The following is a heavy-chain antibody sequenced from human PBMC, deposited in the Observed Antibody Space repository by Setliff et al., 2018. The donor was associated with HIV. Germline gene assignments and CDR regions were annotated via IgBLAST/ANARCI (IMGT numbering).Heavy chain of an antibody. Sequence: ASVKVSCKASGYTFTSYSMHWVRQAPGQRLEWMGWISVYNGNTNYAQKLQGRVTMTTDTSTSTAYMELRSLRYDDTAVYYCARDPRSGYDSDTAMVTVYYYYMDVWGKGTTVTVSS. D-gene: IGHD5-18*01. CDR3: ARDPRSGYDSDTAMVTVYYYYMDV. V-gene: IGHV1-18*01. CDR1: GYTFTSYS. CDR2: ISVYNGNT. J-gene: IGHJ6*03.